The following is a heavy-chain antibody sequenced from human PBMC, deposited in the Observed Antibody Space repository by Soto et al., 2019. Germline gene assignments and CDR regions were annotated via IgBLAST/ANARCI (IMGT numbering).Heavy chain of an antibody. CDR2: ISYDGSNK. CDR1: GFTFSSYG. CDR3: AKDIYSGSYYGYYYYGMDV. J-gene: IGHJ6*02. V-gene: IGHV3-30*18. Sequence: GGSLRLSCAASGFTFSSYGMHWVRQAPGKGLEWVAVISYDGSNKYYADSVKGRFTISRDNSKNTLYLQMNSLRAEDTAVYYCAKDIYSGSYYGYYYYGMDVWGQGTTVTVSS. D-gene: IGHD1-26*01.